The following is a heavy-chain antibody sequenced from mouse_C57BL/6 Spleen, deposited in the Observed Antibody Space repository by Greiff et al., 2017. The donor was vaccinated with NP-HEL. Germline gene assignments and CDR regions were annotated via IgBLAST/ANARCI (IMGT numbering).Heavy chain of an antibody. D-gene: IGHD3-2*02. Sequence: DVKLVESGGGLVKPGGSLKLSCAASGFTFSSYAMSWVRQTPEKRLEWVATISDGGSYTYYPDNVKGRFTISRDNAKNNLYLQMSHLKSEDTAMYYCAREGAAQALDYWGQGTTLTVSS. J-gene: IGHJ2*01. V-gene: IGHV5-4*01. CDR2: ISDGGSYT. CDR3: AREGAAQALDY. CDR1: GFTFSSYA.